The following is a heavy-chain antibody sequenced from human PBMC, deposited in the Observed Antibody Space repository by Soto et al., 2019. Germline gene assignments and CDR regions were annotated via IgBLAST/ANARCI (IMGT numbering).Heavy chain of an antibody. D-gene: IGHD3-9*01. CDR3: AQSPSLTQRGCFDY. J-gene: IGHJ4*02. CDR2: IKQDGSEK. V-gene: IGHV3-7*01. Sequence: GGSLRLSCAASGFTFSSYWMSWVRQAPGKGLEWVANIKQDGSEKYYVDSVKGRFTISRDNAKNSLYLQMNSLRAEDTAVYYCAQSPSLTQRGCFDYWGQGAQVTVSS. CDR1: GFTFSSYW.